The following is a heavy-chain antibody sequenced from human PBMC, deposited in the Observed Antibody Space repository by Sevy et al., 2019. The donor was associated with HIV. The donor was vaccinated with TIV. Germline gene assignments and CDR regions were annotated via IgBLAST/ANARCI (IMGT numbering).Heavy chain of an antibody. J-gene: IGHJ5*02. D-gene: IGHD3-9*01. CDR3: TRSYDILTGYLRTNWFDP. Sequence: GGSLRLSCTASGFTFGDYAMSWFRQAPGKGLEWVGFIRSKAYGGTTEYAASGKGRFTISRDDSKSIAYLQMNSLKTEDTAVYYCTRSYDILTGYLRTNWFDPWGQGTLVTVSS. V-gene: IGHV3-49*03. CDR2: IRSKAYGGTT. CDR1: GFTFGDYA.